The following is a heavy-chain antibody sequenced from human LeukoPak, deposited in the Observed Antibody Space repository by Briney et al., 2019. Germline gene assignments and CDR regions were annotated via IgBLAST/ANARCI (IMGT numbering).Heavy chain of an antibody. V-gene: IGHV3-21*04. CDR2: ISSSSSYI. J-gene: IGHJ1*01. CDR3: AKDMVKGSSSWYETEYFQH. Sequence: PGGSPRLSCAASGFTFSSYSMNWVRQAPGKGLEWVSPISSSSSYIYYADSVKGRFTISRDNAKNSLYLQMNSLRAEDTALYYCAKDMVKGSSSWYETEYFQHWGQGTLVTVSS. CDR1: GFTFSSYS. D-gene: IGHD6-13*01.